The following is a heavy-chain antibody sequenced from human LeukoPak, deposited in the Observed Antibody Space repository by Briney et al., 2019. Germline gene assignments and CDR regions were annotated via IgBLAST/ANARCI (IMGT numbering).Heavy chain of an antibody. J-gene: IGHJ4*02. Sequence: PGGSLRLSCAASGFSFSQAWMSWVRQPPGKGLEWIGEINHSGSTNYNPSLKSRVTISVDTSKNQFSLKLSSVTAADTAVYYCAVEQLAQLYDYWGQGTLVTVSS. CDR3: AVEQLAQLYDY. CDR1: GFSFSQAW. V-gene: IGHV4-34*08. D-gene: IGHD6-13*01. CDR2: INHSGST.